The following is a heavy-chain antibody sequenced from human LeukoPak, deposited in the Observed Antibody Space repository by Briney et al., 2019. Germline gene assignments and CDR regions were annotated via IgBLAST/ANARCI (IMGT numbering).Heavy chain of an antibody. J-gene: IGHJ4*02. CDR2: IYYSGST. Sequence: SETLSLTCTVSGGSISSYYWSWIRQPPGKGLEWIGYIYYSGSTNYNPSLKSRVTISVDTSKNQFSLKLSSVTAADTAVYYCARGRNIAVAGTSHFDYWGQGTLVTVSS. CDR1: GGSISSYY. V-gene: IGHV4-59*12. D-gene: IGHD6-19*01. CDR3: ARGRNIAVAGTSHFDY.